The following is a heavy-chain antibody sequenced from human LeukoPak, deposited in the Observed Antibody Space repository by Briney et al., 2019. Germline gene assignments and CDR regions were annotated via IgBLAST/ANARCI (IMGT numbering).Heavy chain of an antibody. Sequence: GGSLRLSCAASGFTFSNAWMSWVRQAPGKGLEWVGRIKSKTDGGTTDYAATAKGRFTISRDDSKNTLYLQMNSLKTEDTAVYYCTTEEGYYQKTYWGQGTLVTVSS. V-gene: IGHV3-15*01. CDR2: IKSKTDGGTT. CDR1: GFTFSNAW. J-gene: IGHJ4*02. D-gene: IGHD3-16*01. CDR3: TTEEGYYQKTY.